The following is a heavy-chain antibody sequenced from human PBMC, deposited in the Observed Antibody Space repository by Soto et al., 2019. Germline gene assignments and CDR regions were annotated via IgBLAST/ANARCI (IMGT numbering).Heavy chain of an antibody. CDR2: INPDNGNT. Sequence: ASVKVSCNASGYTFTRYTMNWVRQAPGQRLEWMGWINPDNGNTKSSQKFQDRVTITRDTSASTAYMDLSSLRSEDTAVYYCARGIATGQLDPWGQGTLVTVSS. J-gene: IGHJ5*02. CDR3: ARGIATGQLDP. CDR1: GYTFTRYT. D-gene: IGHD2-15*01. V-gene: IGHV1-3*01.